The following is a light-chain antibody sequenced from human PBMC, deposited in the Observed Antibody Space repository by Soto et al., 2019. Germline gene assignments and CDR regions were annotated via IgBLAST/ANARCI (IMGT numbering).Light chain of an antibody. V-gene: IGLV2-11*01. Sequence: QSALTQPPSVSGSPGQSVTISCTGTSSDVGGSNYVSWYQQHPGKTPKLMIYDVTKRPSGVPDRFSGSKSDSTASLTISGLQAEDEADYYCCSHAGNSILVFGGGTKVTVL. CDR2: DVT. CDR3: CSHAGNSILV. CDR1: SSDVGGSNY. J-gene: IGLJ2*01.